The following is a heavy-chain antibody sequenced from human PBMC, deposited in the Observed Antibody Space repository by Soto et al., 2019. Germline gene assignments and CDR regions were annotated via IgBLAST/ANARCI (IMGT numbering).Heavy chain of an antibody. V-gene: IGHV4-34*01. Sequence: PSETLSLTCAVYGGSFSGYYWSWIRQPPGKGLEWIGEINHSGSTNYNPSLKSRVTISVDTSKNLFSLKRSYVTAAAMAVYYCVRGNHILRFLESYHHYGMDNWGQGTTVAASS. D-gene: IGHD3-3*01. CDR2: INHSGST. J-gene: IGHJ6*02. CDR3: VRGNHILRFLESYHHYGMDN. CDR1: GGSFSGYY.